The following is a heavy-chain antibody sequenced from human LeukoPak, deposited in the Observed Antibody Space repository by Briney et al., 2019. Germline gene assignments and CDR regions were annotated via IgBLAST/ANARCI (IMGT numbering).Heavy chain of an antibody. CDR2: ISGSGSST. D-gene: IGHD4-17*01. V-gene: IGHV3-23*01. Sequence: GGSLRLSCAASGFTFSTYSMTWVRQAPGKGLEWVSAISGSGSSTYYADSVKGRFTISRDNSKNTLYLQMNSLRAEDTALYYCAKDPALETTVTYIDPWGRGTLVTVSS. CDR3: AKDPALETTVTYIDP. J-gene: IGHJ5*02. CDR1: GFTFSTYS.